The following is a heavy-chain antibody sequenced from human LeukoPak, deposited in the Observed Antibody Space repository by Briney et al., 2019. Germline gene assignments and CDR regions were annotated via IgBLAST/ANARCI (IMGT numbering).Heavy chain of an antibody. Sequence: SETLSLTCTVFGSSINSVYSWGWIRPPPGKGREWIGTIYHNGNTYYNSSLKSRVTISVHTSENQFSLKLSSVTADDTAVYYCASYKTYYDSSGNPFDYWGQGTLVTVSS. J-gene: IGHJ4*02. CDR3: ASYKTYYDSSGNPFDY. V-gene: IGHV4-38-2*02. D-gene: IGHD3-22*01. CDR2: IYHNGNT. CDR1: GSSINSVYS.